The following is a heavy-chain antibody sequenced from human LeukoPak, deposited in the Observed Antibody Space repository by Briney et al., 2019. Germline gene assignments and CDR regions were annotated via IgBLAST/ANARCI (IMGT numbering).Heavy chain of an antibody. CDR3: VRLGSSIWVNHQGPYYYGMDV. CDR1: GGSISSYY. CDR2: IYYSGST. J-gene: IGHJ6*02. D-gene: IGHD6-13*01. V-gene: IGHV4-59*08. Sequence: SEPLSLTCTVSGGSISSYYWSWIRQPPGKGLEWVGYIYYSGSTNYDPSLQSRVTISVDTSKNQFSLKLSSVTAADTAVYYCVRLGSSIWVNHQGPYYYGMDVWGQGATVTVS.